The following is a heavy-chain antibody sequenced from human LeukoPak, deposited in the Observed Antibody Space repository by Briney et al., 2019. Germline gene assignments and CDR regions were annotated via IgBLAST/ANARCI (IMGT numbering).Heavy chain of an antibody. CDR1: GFTFSSYW. D-gene: IGHD3-22*01. CDR2: IKQDGSDK. V-gene: IGHV3-7*01. CDR3: ARWGGYYDSSGYYFDY. J-gene: IGHJ4*02. Sequence: GGSLRLSCAASGFTFSSYWMSWVRQAPGRGLEWVANIKQDGSDKDFVDSVKGRFTISRDNAKNSLYLQMSSLRAEDTAVYYCARWGGYYDSSGYYFDYWGQGTLVTASS.